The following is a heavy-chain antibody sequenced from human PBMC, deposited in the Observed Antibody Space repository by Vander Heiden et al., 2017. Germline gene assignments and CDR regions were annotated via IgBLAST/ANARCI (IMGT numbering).Heavy chain of an antibody. J-gene: IGHJ6*02. V-gene: IGHV1-69*06. D-gene: IGHD2-21*02. CDR2: IIPIFGTA. CDR3: ARESYCGGDCYPNYYYYGMDV. CDR1: GGTFSSYA. Sequence: QVQLVQSGAEVKKPGSSVKVSCKASGGTFSSYAISWVRQAPGQGLEWMGGIIPIFGTANYAQKFQGRVTITADKSTSTAYMELSSLRSEDTAVYYCARESYCGGDCYPNYYYYGMDVWGQGTTVTVSS.